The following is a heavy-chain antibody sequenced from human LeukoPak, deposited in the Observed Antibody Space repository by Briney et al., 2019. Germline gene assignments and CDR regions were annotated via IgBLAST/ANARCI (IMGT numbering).Heavy chain of an antibody. V-gene: IGHV3-11*04. Sequence: NPGGSLRLSCAASGFTFSDYYMSWIRQAPGKGLEWVSYISSSGSTIYYADSVKGRFTISRDNAKNSLYLQMNSLRAEDTAVYYCARDVKGGAAGYYYMDVWGKGTTVTVSS. CDR2: ISSSGSTI. D-gene: IGHD3-16*01. CDR1: GFTFSDYY. CDR3: ARDVKGGAAGYYYMDV. J-gene: IGHJ6*03.